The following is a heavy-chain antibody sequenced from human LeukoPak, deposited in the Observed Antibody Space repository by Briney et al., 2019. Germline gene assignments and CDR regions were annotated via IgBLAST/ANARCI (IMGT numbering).Heavy chain of an antibody. CDR2: INHSGST. V-gene: IGHV4-34*01. CDR1: GGSFSGYY. CDR3: AELGITMIGGV. J-gene: IGHJ6*04. D-gene: IGHD3-10*02. Sequence: SETLSLTCAVYGGSFSGYYWSWIRQPPGKGLEWIGEINHSGSTNYNPSLKSRVTISVDTSKNQFSLKLSSVTAEDTAVYYCAELGITMIGGVWGKGTTVTVSS.